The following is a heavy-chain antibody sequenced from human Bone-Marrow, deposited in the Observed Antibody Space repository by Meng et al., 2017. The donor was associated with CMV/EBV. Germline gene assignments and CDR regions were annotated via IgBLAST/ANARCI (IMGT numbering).Heavy chain of an antibody. J-gene: IGHJ4*02. D-gene: IGHD3-3*01. CDR1: GFTFTNHW. CDR2: IMEDGSQK. Sequence: GGSLRLSCAASGFTFTNHWMTWVRQAPGKGLEWVADIMEDGSQKYYVDSVKGRFTISRDNAKNSLHLHMNSLRAEDTAVYYCARYTYYDFWSGYLGFDYWGQGTLVTVSS. CDR3: ARYTYYDFWSGYLGFDY. V-gene: IGHV3-7*01.